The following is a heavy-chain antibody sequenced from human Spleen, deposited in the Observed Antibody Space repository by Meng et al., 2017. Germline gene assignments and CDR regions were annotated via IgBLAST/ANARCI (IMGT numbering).Heavy chain of an antibody. Sequence: ASVKVSCKTSGYTFTAYYLHWVRQAPGQGLEWVGRINADSGGTNYAQKFQGRVTVTRDTSISTAYMELGRLRSDDTAVYYCARDWLAAGRPEMIVAFDIWGQGTMVTVSS. D-gene: IGHD6-25*01. CDR3: ARDWLAAGRPEMIVAFDI. CDR2: INADSGGT. V-gene: IGHV1-2*06. CDR1: GYTFTAYY. J-gene: IGHJ3*02.